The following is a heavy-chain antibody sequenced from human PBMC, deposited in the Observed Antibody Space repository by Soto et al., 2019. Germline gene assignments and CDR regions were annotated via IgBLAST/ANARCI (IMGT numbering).Heavy chain of an antibody. V-gene: IGHV3-15*01. CDR2: IKSKTDGGTT. D-gene: IGHD3-22*01. Sequence: GGSLRLSCVASGFTFSNAWMSWVRQAPGKGLEWVGRIKSKTDGGTTDYAAPVKGRFTISRDDSKNTLYLQMNSLKTEDTAVYYCTTFDGSGYYPFDYWGQGTLVTVSS. CDR3: TTFDGSGYYPFDY. CDR1: GFTFSNAW. J-gene: IGHJ4*02.